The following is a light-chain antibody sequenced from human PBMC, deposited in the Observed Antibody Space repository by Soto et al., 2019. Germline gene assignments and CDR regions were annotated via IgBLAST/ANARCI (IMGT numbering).Light chain of an antibody. CDR3: QQYGSSLSLT. Sequence: EIVLTQSPGTLSLPPGERATLSCRASQSVSSSYLAWYQQKPGQAPRLLIYGASSRVTGIPDRFSGSGSGTDFTLTISRLEPEDFAVYYCQQYGSSLSLTFGGGTKVDIK. CDR1: QSVSSSY. J-gene: IGKJ4*01. CDR2: GAS. V-gene: IGKV3-20*01.